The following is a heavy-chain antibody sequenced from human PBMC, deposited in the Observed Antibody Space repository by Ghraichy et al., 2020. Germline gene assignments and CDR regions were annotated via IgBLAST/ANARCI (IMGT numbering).Heavy chain of an antibody. J-gene: IGHJ4*02. Sequence: ASVKVSCKVSGYTLTELPMHWVRQTPGKGLEWMGGFDPEHGETVYSQKFQGRVTLTEDTSTDTAYIELSSLRSEDTAVYYCATRYPDSNGFFGLFDYWGQGTLVTVSS. CDR1: GYTLTELP. CDR3: ATRYPDSNGFFGLFDY. D-gene: IGHD3-22*01. V-gene: IGHV1-24*01. CDR2: FDPEHGET.